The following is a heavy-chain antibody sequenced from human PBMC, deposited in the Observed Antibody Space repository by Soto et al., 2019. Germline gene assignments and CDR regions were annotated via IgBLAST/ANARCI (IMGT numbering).Heavy chain of an antibody. CDR2: ISSSGSTI. D-gene: IGHD3-22*01. V-gene: IGHV3-11*01. J-gene: IGHJ4*02. CDR3: AKWHTYYYDSRGFSGFDC. Sequence: GGSLRLSCAASGFTFSDYYMSWIRQAPGKGLEWVSYISSSGSTIYYADSVKGRFTISRDNAKNSLYLQMNSLRAEDTAVYYCAKWHTYYYDSRGFSGFDCWGRGXLVTVSS. CDR1: GFTFSDYY.